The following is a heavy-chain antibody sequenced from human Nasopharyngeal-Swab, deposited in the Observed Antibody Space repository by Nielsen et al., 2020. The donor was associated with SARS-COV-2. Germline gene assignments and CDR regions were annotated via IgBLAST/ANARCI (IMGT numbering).Heavy chain of an antibody. CDR3: ATVSAQDIVRIVEGGEDGMEG. Sequence: WVRQAPGQGLEWMGWISAYNGNTNYAQKLQGRVTMTTDTSTSTAYMELRSLRSDDTAVYYCATVSAQDIVRIVEGGEDGMEGGGQGKKGTVSS. V-gene: IGHV1-18*01. D-gene: IGHD2-15*01. CDR2: ISAYNGNT. J-gene: IGHJ6*02.